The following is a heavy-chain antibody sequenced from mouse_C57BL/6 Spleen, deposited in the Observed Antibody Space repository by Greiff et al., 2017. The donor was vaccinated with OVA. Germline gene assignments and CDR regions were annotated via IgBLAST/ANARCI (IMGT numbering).Heavy chain of an antibody. CDR1: GYTFTSYW. CDR2: IDPSDSYT. V-gene: IGHV1-59*01. CDR3: ARGDYYYGSSYVYAMDY. D-gene: IGHD1-1*01. J-gene: IGHJ4*01. Sequence: QVQLQQPGAELVRPGTSVKLSCKASGYTFTSYWMHWVKQRPGQGLEWIGVIDPSDSYTNYNQKFKGKATLTVDTSSSTAYMQLSSLTSEDSAVYYCARGDYYYGSSYVYAMDYWGQGTSVTVSS.